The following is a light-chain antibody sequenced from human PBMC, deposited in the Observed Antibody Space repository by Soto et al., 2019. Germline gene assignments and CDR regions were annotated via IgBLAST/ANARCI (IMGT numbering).Light chain of an antibody. J-gene: IGKJ1*01. CDR1: QTISSW. CDR2: GAS. V-gene: IGKV3-15*01. CDR3: QQYNNWPPGT. Sequence: MTQSPSTLSGSVGYRFTITCLASQTISSWLAWYQQKPGQAPRLLIYGASTRATGIPARFSGSGSGTEFTLTIRSLQSEDFAVYYCQQYNNWPPGTFGQGTTV.